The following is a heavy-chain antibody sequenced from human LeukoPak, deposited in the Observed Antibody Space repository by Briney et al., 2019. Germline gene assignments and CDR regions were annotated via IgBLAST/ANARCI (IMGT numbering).Heavy chain of an antibody. D-gene: IGHD3-22*01. CDR2: IYYSGST. V-gene: IGHV4-59*01. Sequence: SETLSLTCTVSGGSISSYYWSWIRQPPGKGLEWIGYIYYSGSTNYNPSLKSRVTISVDTSKNQFSLKLSSVTAADTAVYYCARVGYYDSSGYYQPPVYFDYWGQGTLVTVSS. CDR3: ARVGYYDSSGYYQPPVYFDY. CDR1: GGSISSYY. J-gene: IGHJ4*02.